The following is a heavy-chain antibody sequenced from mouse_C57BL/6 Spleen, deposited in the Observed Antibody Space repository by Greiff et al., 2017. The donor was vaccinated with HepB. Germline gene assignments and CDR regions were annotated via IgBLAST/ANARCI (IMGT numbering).Heavy chain of an antibody. CDR1: GYAFSSYW. V-gene: IGHV1-80*01. J-gene: IGHJ4*01. D-gene: IGHD2-4*01. CDR2: IYPGDGDT. Sequence: QVQLQQSGAELVKPGASVKISCKASGYAFSSYWMNWVKQRPGKGLEWIGQIYPGDGDTNYNGKFKGKATLTADKSSSTAYMQLSSLTSEDSAVYICAREGLCAYAMGYWGPGATVSASS. CDR3: AREGLCAYAMGY.